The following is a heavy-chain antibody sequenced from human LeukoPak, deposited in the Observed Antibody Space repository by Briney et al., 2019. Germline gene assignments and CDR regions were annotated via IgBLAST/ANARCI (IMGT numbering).Heavy chain of an antibody. D-gene: IGHD6-19*01. V-gene: IGHV4-34*01. CDR3: ARTRRQWLTNWFDP. Sequence: SETLSLTCAVYGGSFSGCYWSWIRQPPGKGLEWIGEINHSGSTNYNPSLKSRVTISVDTSKNQFSLKLSSVTAADTAVYYCARTRRQWLTNWFDPWGQGTLVTVSS. CDR2: INHSGST. J-gene: IGHJ5*02. CDR1: GGSFSGCY.